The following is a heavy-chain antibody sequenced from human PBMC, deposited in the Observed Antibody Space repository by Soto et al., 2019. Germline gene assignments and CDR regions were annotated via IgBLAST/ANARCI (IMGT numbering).Heavy chain of an antibody. D-gene: IGHD6-19*01. CDR2: FDPEDGET. V-gene: IGHV1-24*01. CDR1: GYTLTELS. J-gene: IGHJ4*02. Sequence: ASVKVSCKVSGYTLTELSMHWVRQAPGKGLEWMGGFDPEDGETIYAQKFQGRVTMTEDTSTDTAYMELSSLRSGDTAVYYCATDNSQYSSAFLGYWGQGTLVTVSS. CDR3: ATDNSQYSSAFLGY.